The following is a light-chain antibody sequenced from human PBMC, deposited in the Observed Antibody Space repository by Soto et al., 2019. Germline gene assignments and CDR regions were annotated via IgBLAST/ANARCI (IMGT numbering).Light chain of an antibody. CDR3: QKYNSAPWT. J-gene: IGKJ1*01. CDR1: QGISNY. CDR2: AAS. V-gene: IGKV1-27*01. Sequence: DIQMTQSPSSLSASVGDSVTITCRASQGISNYLAWYQQKPGKVPKLLIYAASTLQSGVPSRFSGSGSGTDFTLIISGLQPEDVATYYCQKYNSAPWTFGQGTKVEMK.